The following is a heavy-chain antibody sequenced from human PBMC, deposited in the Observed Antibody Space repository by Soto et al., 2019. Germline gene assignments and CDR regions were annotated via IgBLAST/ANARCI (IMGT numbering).Heavy chain of an antibody. CDR3: TRGLENYSYFDY. D-gene: IGHD1-7*01. J-gene: IGHJ4*02. V-gene: IGHV3-74*01. CDR2: INSDGSST. Sequence: VQLVEXGGGXXXXXGXLXXSCAASGFTFSSYWMHWVRQAPGKGLEWVSRINSDGSSTVYADSVKGRFTISRDNAKNTLYVQMTSLRAEDTAVYYCTRGLENYSYFDYWGQGILATVSS. CDR1: GFTFSSYW.